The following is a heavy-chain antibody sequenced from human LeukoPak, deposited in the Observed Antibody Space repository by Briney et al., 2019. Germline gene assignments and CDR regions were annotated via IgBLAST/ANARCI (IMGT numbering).Heavy chain of an antibody. Sequence: SQTLSLTCTVSGGSISSGGYYWSWIRQPPGKGLEWIGYIYHSGSTYYNPSLKSRVTISVDRSKNQFSLKLSSVTAADTAVYYCARWGTFLWDSDPWGQGTLVTVSS. D-gene: IGHD1-26*01. J-gene: IGHJ5*02. CDR3: ARWGTFLWDSDP. CDR2: IYHSGST. V-gene: IGHV4-30-2*01. CDR1: GGSISSGGYY.